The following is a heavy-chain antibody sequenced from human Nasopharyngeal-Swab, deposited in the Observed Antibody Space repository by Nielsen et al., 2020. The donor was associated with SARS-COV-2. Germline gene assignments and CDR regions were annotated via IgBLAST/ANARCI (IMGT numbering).Heavy chain of an antibody. CDR3: ARGPSIAESPV. V-gene: IGHV3-11*05. J-gene: IGHJ6*02. D-gene: IGHD6-6*01. CDR1: GFTFSDYY. CDR2: ISSSSSYT. Sequence: GESLKISCAASGFTFSDYYMSWIRQAPGKGLEWVSYISSSSSYTNYADSVKGRFTISRDNAKNSLYLQMNSLRAEDTAVYYCARGPSIAESPVWGQGTTVTVSS.